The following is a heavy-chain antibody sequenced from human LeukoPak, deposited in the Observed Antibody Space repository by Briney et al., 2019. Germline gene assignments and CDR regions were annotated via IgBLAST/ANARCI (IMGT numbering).Heavy chain of an antibody. Sequence: ASVKVSCKASGGTFSSYAISWVRQAPGQGLEWMGRIIPILGIANYAQKFQGRVTITADKSTSTAYVELSSLRSEDTAVYYCARDFMTTANSWGQGTLVAVSS. J-gene: IGHJ4*02. CDR3: ARDFMTTANS. D-gene: IGHD4-17*01. CDR2: IIPILGIA. V-gene: IGHV1-69*04. CDR1: GGTFSSYA.